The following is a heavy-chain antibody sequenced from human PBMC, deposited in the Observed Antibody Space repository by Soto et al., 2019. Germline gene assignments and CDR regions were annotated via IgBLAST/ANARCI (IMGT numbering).Heavy chain of an antibody. Sequence: SETLSLTCTVSGGSISSYYWSWIRQPPGKGLEWIGYIYYSGSTNYNPSLKSRVTISVDTSKNQFSLKLSSVTAADTAVYYCARREGSSGWFIGFDYWGQGTLVTVSS. CDR1: GGSISSYY. J-gene: IGHJ4*02. D-gene: IGHD6-19*01. V-gene: IGHV4-59*08. CDR2: IYYSGST. CDR3: ARREGSSGWFIGFDY.